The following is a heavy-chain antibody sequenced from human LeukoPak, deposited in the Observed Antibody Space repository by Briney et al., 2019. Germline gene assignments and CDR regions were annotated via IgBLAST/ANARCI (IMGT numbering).Heavy chain of an antibody. J-gene: IGHJ4*02. D-gene: IGHD2-15*01. Sequence: ASVKVSCKASGYSFSGFYIHWVRQAPGQGLEWMGWINPNSGGPNYEQKFQGRVTMTRDTSISTAYMELSRLTSDDTAVYYCARDGRASETLDFDFWGQGTQVTVSS. CDR1: GYSFSGFY. CDR2: INPNSGGP. CDR3: ARDGRASETLDFDF. V-gene: IGHV1-2*02.